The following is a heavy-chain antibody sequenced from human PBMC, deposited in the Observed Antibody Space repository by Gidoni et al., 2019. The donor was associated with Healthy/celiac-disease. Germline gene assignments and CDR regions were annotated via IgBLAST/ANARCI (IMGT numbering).Heavy chain of an antibody. CDR1: GFTFSSYG. D-gene: IGHD3-22*01. CDR2: IRYDGSNK. Sequence: QVQLVESGGGVVQPGGSLRLSCAASGFTFSSYGMHWVRQAPGKGLEWVAFIRYDGSNKYYADSVKGRFTISRDNSKNTLYLQMNSLRAEDTAVYYCAKIYYYDRVGFDYWGQGTLVTVSS. V-gene: IGHV3-30*02. CDR3: AKIYYYDRVGFDY. J-gene: IGHJ4*02.